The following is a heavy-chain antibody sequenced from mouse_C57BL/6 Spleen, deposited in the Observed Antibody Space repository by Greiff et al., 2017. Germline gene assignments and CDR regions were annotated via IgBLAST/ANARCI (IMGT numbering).Heavy chain of an antibody. D-gene: IGHD2-3*01. CDR3: ARQAFDGYYWYVDV. CDR2: ISGGGGNT. V-gene: IGHV5-9*01. Sequence: EVKLMESGGGLVKPGGSLKLSCAASGFTFSSYTMSWVRQTPEKRLEWVATISGGGGNTYYADSVKGRFTISRDNAKNTLYLQMSRLRSEYTDLYDCARQAFDGYYWYVDVWGTGTTVTVSS. CDR1: GFTFSSYT. J-gene: IGHJ1*03.